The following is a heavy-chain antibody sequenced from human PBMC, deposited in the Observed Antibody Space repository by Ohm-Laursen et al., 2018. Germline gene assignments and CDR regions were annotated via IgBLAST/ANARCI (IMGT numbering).Heavy chain of an antibody. J-gene: IGHJ5*02. V-gene: IGHV3-33*03. CDR1: GFTFSSYG. D-gene: IGHD2-15*01. CDR3: AGVVADIKRYFDGRQQVVTDP. CDR2: IWYDGSNK. Sequence: SLRLSCSASGFTFSSYGMYWVRQAPGKGLEWVAVIWYDGSNKYYADSVKGRFTISRDNAENSLSLQMNSLRAEDTAVYYCAGVVADIKRYFDGRQQVVTDPWGQGTLVTVSS.